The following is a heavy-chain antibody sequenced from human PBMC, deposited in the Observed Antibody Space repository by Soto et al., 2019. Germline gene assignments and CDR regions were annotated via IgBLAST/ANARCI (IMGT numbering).Heavy chain of an antibody. CDR1: GFNVMSYW. D-gene: IGHD3-16*01. CDR2: VKEDGSEL. V-gene: IGHV3-7*01. CDR3: ARDIGFDYVN. J-gene: IGHJ4*02. Sequence: GGSLRLSCAVSGFNVMSYWMSWVRQAPGKGLEWVASVKEDGSELYYLHSVRGRFSMTRDSAGNALHLTMNYLSAEDTGVYFCARDIGFDYVNWGQGIPVTVCS.